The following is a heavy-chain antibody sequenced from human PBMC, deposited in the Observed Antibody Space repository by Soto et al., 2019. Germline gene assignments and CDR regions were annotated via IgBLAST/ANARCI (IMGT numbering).Heavy chain of an antibody. Sequence: QVQLQESGPGLVKPSQTLSLTCTVSGGSISSGGYYWSWIRQHPGKGLEWIGYIYYSGSTYYNPSLKSRVTTSVDTSKNQFSLKLSSVTAADTAVYYCARDGYAEGAFDIWGQGTMVTVSS. CDR2: IYYSGST. J-gene: IGHJ3*02. D-gene: IGHD1-1*01. CDR3: ARDGYAEGAFDI. V-gene: IGHV4-31*03. CDR1: GGSISSGGYY.